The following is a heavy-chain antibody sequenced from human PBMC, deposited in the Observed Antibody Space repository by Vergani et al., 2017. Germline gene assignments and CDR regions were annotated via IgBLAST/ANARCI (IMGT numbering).Heavy chain of an antibody. Sequence: QVQLQQWGAGLLKPSETLSLTCAVYGGSFSGYYWSWIRQPPGKGLEWIGEINHSGSTNYNPSLKSRVTISVDTSKNQFSLKLSSVTAADTAVYYCARAFRKRIPAAMAYFQHRGQGTLVTVSS. D-gene: IGHD2-2*01. CDR2: INHSGST. V-gene: IGHV4-34*01. CDR3: ARAFRKRIPAAMAYFQH. CDR1: GGSFSGYY. J-gene: IGHJ1*01.